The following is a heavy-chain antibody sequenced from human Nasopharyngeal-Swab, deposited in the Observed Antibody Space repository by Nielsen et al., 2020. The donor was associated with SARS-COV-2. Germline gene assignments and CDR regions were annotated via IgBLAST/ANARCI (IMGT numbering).Heavy chain of an antibody. Sequence: GGSLRLPCAASGFTFSSYAMSWVRQAPGKGLEWVSAISGSGGSTYYADSVKGRFTISRDNSKNTLYLQMNSLRAEDTAVYYCAKDMEEDWLLSPIDYWGQGTLVTVSS. V-gene: IGHV3-23*01. J-gene: IGHJ4*02. CDR3: AKDMEEDWLLSPIDY. CDR2: ISGSGGST. D-gene: IGHD3/OR15-3a*01. CDR1: GFTFSSYA.